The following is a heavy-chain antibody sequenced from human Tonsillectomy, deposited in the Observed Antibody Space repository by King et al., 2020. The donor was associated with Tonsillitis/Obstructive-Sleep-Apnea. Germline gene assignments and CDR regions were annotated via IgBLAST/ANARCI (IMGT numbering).Heavy chain of an antibody. CDR3: VKDLADGAYSYGPDY. V-gene: IGHV3-64D*06. Sequence: VQLVESGGGLVQPGGSLRVSCSASGFAFNSYAMHWVRRAPGKGLEYVSAISSNGGSTYYADSVKGRFTISRDNSKNTMYLQMSSLRGEDTAVYYCVKDLADGAYSYGPDYWGQGTLVTVSS. CDR2: ISSNGGST. CDR1: GFAFNSYA. J-gene: IGHJ4*02. D-gene: IGHD5-18*01.